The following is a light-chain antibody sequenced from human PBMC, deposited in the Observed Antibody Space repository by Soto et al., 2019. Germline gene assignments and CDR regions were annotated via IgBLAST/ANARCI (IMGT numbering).Light chain of an antibody. CDR3: QQYNSYWT. V-gene: IGKV1-5*03. CDR1: QSISSW. CDR2: KAS. Sequence: DIQXTXXPSTLSASVGDRVTITCRASQSISSWLAWYQQKPGKAPKLLIYKASSLESGVPSRFSGSGSGTEFTLTISSLQPDDFATYYCQQYNSYWTFGQGTKVEIK. J-gene: IGKJ1*01.